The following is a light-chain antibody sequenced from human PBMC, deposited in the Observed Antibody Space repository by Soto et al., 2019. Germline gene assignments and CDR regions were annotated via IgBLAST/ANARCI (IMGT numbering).Light chain of an antibody. CDR1: QSVSSY. J-gene: IGKJ4*01. Sequence: EIVLTQSPATLSLSPGERATLSCRASQSVSSYLAWYQQKPGQAPRLLIYDASNRATGIPARFSGSGAGPDVTLTISSLSPEDFAVYSCQQRSNWPPGLTFGGGTKVEIK. CDR3: QQRSNWPPGLT. CDR2: DAS. V-gene: IGKV3-11*01.